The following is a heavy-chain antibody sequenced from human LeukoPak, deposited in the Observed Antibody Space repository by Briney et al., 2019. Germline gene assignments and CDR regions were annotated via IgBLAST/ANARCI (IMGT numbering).Heavy chain of an antibody. J-gene: IGHJ6*02. CDR1: GYSISSGYY. D-gene: IGHD3-9*01. V-gene: IGHV4-38-2*02. CDR2: IYHSGST. Sequence: SETLSLTCTVSGYSISSGYYWGWIRQPPGKGLEWIGSIYHSGSTYYNPSLKSRVTISVDTSKNQFSLKLSSVTAADTAVYYCTTGEEGILTGPRYYGMDVWGQGTTVTVSS. CDR3: TTGEEGILTGPRYYGMDV.